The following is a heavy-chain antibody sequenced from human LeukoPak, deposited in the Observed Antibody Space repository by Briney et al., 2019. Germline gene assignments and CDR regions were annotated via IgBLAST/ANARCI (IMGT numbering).Heavy chain of an antibody. CDR1: GGSISSSSYY. D-gene: IGHD3-3*01. J-gene: IGHJ4*02. Sequence: SETLSLTCSVSGGSISSSSYYWDWIRQPPGKRLEWIGHIYYSGSTNYNPSLKSRVTISVDTSKNQFSLKLSSVTAADTAVYYCASRSSIWSGYQDTLYYFDSWGQGTLVTVSS. CDR3: ASRSSIWSGYQDTLYYFDS. V-gene: IGHV4-61*05. CDR2: IYYSGST.